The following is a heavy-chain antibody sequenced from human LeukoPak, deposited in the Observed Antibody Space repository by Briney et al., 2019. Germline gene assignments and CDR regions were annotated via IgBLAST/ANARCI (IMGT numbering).Heavy chain of an antibody. CDR3: ARLRAGHSPRYYFDY. V-gene: IGHV4-34*01. J-gene: IGHJ4*02. Sequence: SETLSLTCAVYGGSFSGYYWSWIRQPPGKGLEWIGEINHSGSTNYNPSLKSRVTISVDTSENQFSLKLSSVTAADTAVYFCARLRAGHSPRYYFDYWGQGTLVTVSS. D-gene: IGHD5-18*01. CDR1: GGSFSGYY. CDR2: INHSGST.